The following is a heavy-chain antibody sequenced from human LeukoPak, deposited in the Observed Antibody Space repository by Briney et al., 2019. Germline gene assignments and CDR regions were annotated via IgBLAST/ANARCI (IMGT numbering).Heavy chain of an antibody. D-gene: IGHD6-13*01. CDR3: ARGAAVGQTRDY. V-gene: IGHV1-2*06. J-gene: IGHJ4*02. Sequence: ASVKVSCKASGYTFTGYYMHWVRQAPGQGLERMGRINPNSGGTNYAQKFQGRVTMTRDTSISTAYMELSSLTSDDTAVYYCARGAAVGQTRDYWGQGTLVTVSS. CDR1: GYTFTGYY. CDR2: INPNSGGT.